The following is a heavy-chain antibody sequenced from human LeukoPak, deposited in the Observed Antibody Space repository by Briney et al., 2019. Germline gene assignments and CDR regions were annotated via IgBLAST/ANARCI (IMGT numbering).Heavy chain of an antibody. J-gene: IGHJ4*02. CDR1: GYTFCGSV. D-gene: IGHD4-17*01. CDR3: TRHWDYGDCFDY. CDR2: FCSKAKSYAT. V-gene: IGHV3-73*01. Sequence: GGSLRLSCAASGYTFCGSVMHSVRQASGEGVEWVGRFCSKAKSYATADAASVKGRFTISRDASNNTAYLQMNSLKTEYTSVNYRTRHWDYGDCFDYWGQGTLVTVSS.